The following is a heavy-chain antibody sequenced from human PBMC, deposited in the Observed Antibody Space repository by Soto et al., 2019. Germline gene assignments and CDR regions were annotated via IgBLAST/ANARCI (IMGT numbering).Heavy chain of an antibody. Sequence: QVQLVQSGAEVKKPGASVKVSCKASGYTFTSYGISWVRQAPGQGLEWMGWISAYNGNTNYAQKLQGRVTRTTDTSTSTAYMELRSLTSDDTAVYYGARDLATYWFSPWGQGTLVAVCS. D-gene: IGHD5-12*01. CDR3: ARDLATYWFSP. J-gene: IGHJ5*02. CDR2: ISAYNGNT. CDR1: GYTFTSYG. V-gene: IGHV1-18*01.